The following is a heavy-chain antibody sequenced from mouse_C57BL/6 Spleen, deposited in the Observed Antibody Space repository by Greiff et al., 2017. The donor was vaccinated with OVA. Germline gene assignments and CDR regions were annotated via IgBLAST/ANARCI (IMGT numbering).Heavy chain of an antibody. J-gene: IGHJ2*01. CDR3: ARENYNGSCFDY. D-gene: IGHD1-1*01. V-gene: IGHV1-26*01. CDR1: GYTFTDYY. Sequence: VQLQQSGPELVKPGASVKISCKASGYTFTDYYMNWVKQSHGKSLEWIGDINPNNGGTSYNQKFKGKATLTVDKSSSTAYMERRSLSSKNTAVYYCARENYNGSCFDYWGQGTTLTVSS. CDR2: INPNNGGT.